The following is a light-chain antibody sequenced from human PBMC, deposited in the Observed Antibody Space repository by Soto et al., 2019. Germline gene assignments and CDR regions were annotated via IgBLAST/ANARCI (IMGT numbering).Light chain of an antibody. CDR1: QSINAW. CDR2: DVS. J-gene: IGKJ1*01. CDR3: QQYHRYST. V-gene: IGKV1-5*01. Sequence: DTQMTQAPSTISASVGDRVTITCRARQSINAWLAWYQQKPGKAPKLLIYDVSTLDSGVPSRFSGGASGTEFTLTISSLESDDFATYYCQQYHRYSTFGQGTRVDIK.